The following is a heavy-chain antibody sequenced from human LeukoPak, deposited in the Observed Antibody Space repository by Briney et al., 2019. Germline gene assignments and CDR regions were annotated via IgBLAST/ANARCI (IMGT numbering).Heavy chain of an antibody. Sequence: ASVKVSCKVSGDTLTELSMHWVRQAPGRGLEWMGGFDPEDGETIYAQKFQGRVTMTEDTSTDTAYMELSSLRSEDTAVSYCATGGSNDHYDSSGYPNLFDYWGQGTLVTVSS. CDR2: FDPEDGET. J-gene: IGHJ4*02. CDR1: GDTLTELS. D-gene: IGHD3-22*01. CDR3: ATGGSNDHYDSSGYPNLFDY. V-gene: IGHV1-24*01.